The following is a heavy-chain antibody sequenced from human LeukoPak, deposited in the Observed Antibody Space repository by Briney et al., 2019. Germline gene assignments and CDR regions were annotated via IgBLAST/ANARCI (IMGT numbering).Heavy chain of an antibody. CDR2: IYYSGST. D-gene: IGHD6-13*01. J-gene: IGHJ4*02. V-gene: IGHV4-59*01. Sequence: PSETLSLTCTVSGGSISSYYWSWIRQPPGKGLEWIGYIYYSGSTTYNPSLKSRVTISVDTSKNQFSLKLSSVTAADTAVYYCARLRYSSYTDYWGQGTLVTVSS. CDR1: GGSISSYY. CDR3: ARLRYSSYTDY.